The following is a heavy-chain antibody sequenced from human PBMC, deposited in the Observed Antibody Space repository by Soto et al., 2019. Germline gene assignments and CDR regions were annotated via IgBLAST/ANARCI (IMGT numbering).Heavy chain of an antibody. J-gene: IGHJ4*02. V-gene: IGHV1-69*13. CDR2: IIPIFGTA. CDR1: GGTFSSYA. D-gene: IGHD5-18*01. CDR3: AREGIANSYGYWPFDY. Sequence: VASVKVSCKASGGTFSSYAISWVRQAPGQGLEWMGGIIPIFGTANYAQKFRGRVTITADESTSTAYMELSSLRSEDTAVYYCAREGIANSYGYWPFDYWGQGTLVTVSS.